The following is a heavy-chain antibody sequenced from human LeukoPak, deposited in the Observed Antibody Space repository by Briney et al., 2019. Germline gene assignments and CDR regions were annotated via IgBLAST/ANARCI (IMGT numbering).Heavy chain of an antibody. CDR3: ARSRSMGVKRGSRAVDI. Sequence: SVKVSCKASGDTFSSYAISGVRQAPGQGLEWRVGLIPIFGTANYEQKYQGRVTITTDENTSTAYMELSSMRSEDTAVYYCARSRSMGVKRGSRAVDIWGQGTMVTVSS. D-gene: IGHD4-23*01. CDR1: GDTFSSYA. V-gene: IGHV1-69*05. CDR2: LIPIFGTA. J-gene: IGHJ3*02.